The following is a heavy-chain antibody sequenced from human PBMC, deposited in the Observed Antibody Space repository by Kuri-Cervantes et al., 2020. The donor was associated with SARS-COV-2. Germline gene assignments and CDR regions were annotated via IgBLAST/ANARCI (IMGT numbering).Heavy chain of an antibody. CDR1: GGSISSGDYY. CDR3: ARDWNDYGYY. CDR2: IYYSGST. Sequence: SETLSLTCTVSGGSISSGDYYWSWIRQPPGKGLEWIGYIYYSGSTNYNPSLESRVTMNVDTSKNQVSLRLTSVTAADTAIYYCARDWNDYGYYWGQGILVTVSS. D-gene: IGHD4-17*01. V-gene: IGHV4-61*08. J-gene: IGHJ4*02.